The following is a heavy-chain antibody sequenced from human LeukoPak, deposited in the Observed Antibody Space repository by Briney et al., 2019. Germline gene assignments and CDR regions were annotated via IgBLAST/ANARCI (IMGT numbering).Heavy chain of an antibody. V-gene: IGHV3-23*01. D-gene: IGHD3-22*01. CDR3: AIMTTYYDSSAYYPFQH. CDR1: GFTFSSYA. Sequence: GGSLRLSCAASGFTFSSYAMSWVRQAPGKGLEWVSAISGSGGSTYYADSVKGRFTISRDNSKNTLYLQINSLRDEDTAVYYCAIMTTYYDSSAYYPFQHWGQGTLVTVSS. CDR2: ISGSGGST. J-gene: IGHJ1*01.